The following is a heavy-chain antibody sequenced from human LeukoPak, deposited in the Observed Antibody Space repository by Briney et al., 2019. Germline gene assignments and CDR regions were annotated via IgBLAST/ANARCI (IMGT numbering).Heavy chain of an antibody. CDR3: ARDGPTYYYDSSGYYDY. J-gene: IGHJ4*02. V-gene: IGHV3-33*08. CDR2: IWYDGSNK. Sequence: PGGSLRLSCAVSGFTFSSYAMHWVRQAPGKGLEWVAVIWYDGSNKYYADSVKGRFTISRDNSKNTLYLQMNSLRAEDTAVYYCARDGPTYYYDSSGYYDYWGQGTLVTVSS. CDR1: GFTFSSYA. D-gene: IGHD3-22*01.